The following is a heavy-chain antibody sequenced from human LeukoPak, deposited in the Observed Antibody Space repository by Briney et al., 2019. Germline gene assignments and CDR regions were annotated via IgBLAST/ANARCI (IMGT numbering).Heavy chain of an antibody. Sequence: PGRSLRLSCAASGFTFSSYAMHWVRQAPGKGLEWVAVISYDGSNKYYADSVKGRFTISRDNSKNTLYLQMNSLRAEDTAVYYCARDLFGNSSSWGQGTLVAVSS. CDR1: GFTFSSYA. CDR2: ISYDGSNK. D-gene: IGHD3-10*02. V-gene: IGHV3-30*07. CDR3: ARDLFGNSSS. J-gene: IGHJ4*02.